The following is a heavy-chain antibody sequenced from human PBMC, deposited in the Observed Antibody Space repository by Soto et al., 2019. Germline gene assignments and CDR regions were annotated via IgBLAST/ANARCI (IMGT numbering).Heavy chain of an antibody. D-gene: IGHD5-18*01. J-gene: IGHJ5*02. Sequence: SETLSLTCTVSGGSISSGGYYWSWIRQHPGKGLEWIGYIYYSGSTYYNPSLKSRVTISVDTSKNQFSLKLSSVTAADTAVYYCVLRVDTAMVTSWFDPWGQGTLVTVSS. CDR1: GGSISSGGYY. CDR3: VLRVDTAMVTSWFDP. V-gene: IGHV4-31*03. CDR2: IYYSGST.